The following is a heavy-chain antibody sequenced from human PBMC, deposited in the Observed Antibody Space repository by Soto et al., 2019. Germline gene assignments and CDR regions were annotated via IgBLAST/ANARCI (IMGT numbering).Heavy chain of an antibody. J-gene: IGHJ4*02. CDR1: GFTFSSYS. CDR3: ARTSYSSSWELTNYFDY. D-gene: IGHD6-6*01. Sequence: EVQLVESGGGLVQPGGSLRLSCAASGFTFSSYSMNWVRQAPGKGLEWVSYISSSSSTIYYADSVKGRFTISRDNAKNSLYLQMNSLRAEDAAVYYCARTSYSSSWELTNYFDYWGQGTLVTVSS. CDR2: ISSSSSTI. V-gene: IGHV3-48*01.